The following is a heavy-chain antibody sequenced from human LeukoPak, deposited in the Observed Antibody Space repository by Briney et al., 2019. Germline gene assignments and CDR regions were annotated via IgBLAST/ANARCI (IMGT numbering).Heavy chain of an antibody. J-gene: IGHJ4*02. V-gene: IGHV3-74*01. CDR2: INSDGSST. CDR1: GFTFSSYW. CDR3: ATNRITIFGVVTDY. Sequence: GGSLRLSCAASGFTFSSYWMHWVRQAPGKGLVWVSRINSDGSSTSYADSVKGRFTISRDNAKNTLYLQMNGLRAEDTAVYYCATNRITIFGVVTDYWGQGTLVTVSS. D-gene: IGHD3-3*01.